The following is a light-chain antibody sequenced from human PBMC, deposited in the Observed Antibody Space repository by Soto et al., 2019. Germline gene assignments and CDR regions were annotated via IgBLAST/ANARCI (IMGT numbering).Light chain of an antibody. CDR2: KTS. J-gene: IGKJ1*01. CDR1: QSVSKW. CDR3: QQYSAYSPWT. V-gene: IGKV1-5*03. Sequence: DIQMTPSPSTLSASVGDRVTITCRASQSVSKWLAWYQVKPGKAPRLLIYKTSGLENGVPSRFSGSGSESEYTLTISNVQPEDFATYYCQQYSAYSPWTFGQGTKVDIK.